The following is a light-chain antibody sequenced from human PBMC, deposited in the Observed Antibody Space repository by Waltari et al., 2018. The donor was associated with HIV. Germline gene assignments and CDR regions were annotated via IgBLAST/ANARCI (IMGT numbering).Light chain of an antibody. V-gene: IGKV4-1*01. J-gene: IGKJ1*01. Sequence: DIVMTQSPDSLAVSMGERATINCKPSKRVLYSSSNRNYLAWYQQKPGQPPKLLIYWASTRESGVPDRFSGSGSGTDFTLTISSLQAEDVAVYYCQQYYSSPWTFGQGTKVEIK. CDR1: KRVLYSSSNRNY. CDR2: WAS. CDR3: QQYYSSPWT.